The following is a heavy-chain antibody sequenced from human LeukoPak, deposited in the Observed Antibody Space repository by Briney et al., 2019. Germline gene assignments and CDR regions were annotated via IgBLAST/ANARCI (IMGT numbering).Heavy chain of an antibody. CDR2: ITSGGRII. CDR3: ASTGGYGSETYDYYSFGMDV. V-gene: IGHV3-48*03. CDR1: GFTFSSYE. J-gene: IGHJ6*02. Sequence: GGSLRLSCAASGFTFSSYEMNWVRQAPGKGLEWVAYITSGGRIIYYADSVKGRFTISRDNAKNSLYLQMNSLRVEDTAVYYCASTGGYGSETYDYYSFGMDVWGQGTTVTVSS. D-gene: IGHD3-10*01.